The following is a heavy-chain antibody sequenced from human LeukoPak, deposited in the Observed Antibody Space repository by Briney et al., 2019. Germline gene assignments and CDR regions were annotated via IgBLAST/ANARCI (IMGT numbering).Heavy chain of an antibody. D-gene: IGHD6-19*01. Sequence: GGSLRLSCAASGFTFSSYSVNWVRQAPGKGLEWVSSISSSSGYIYYADSVKGRFTISRDNAKNSLYLQMNSLRAEDTAVYYCARVPGYSSGGAFDIWGQGTMVTVSS. CDR2: ISSSSGYI. J-gene: IGHJ3*02. CDR1: GFTFSSYS. V-gene: IGHV3-21*01. CDR3: ARVPGYSSGGAFDI.